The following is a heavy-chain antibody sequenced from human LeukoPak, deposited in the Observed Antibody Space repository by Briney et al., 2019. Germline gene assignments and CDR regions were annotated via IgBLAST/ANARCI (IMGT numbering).Heavy chain of an antibody. CDR3: AKQSYRVYYYYYGMDV. D-gene: IGHD3-16*02. J-gene: IGHJ6*02. V-gene: IGHV3-43*02. CDR1: GFTFDDYA. CDR2: ISGDGGST. Sequence: GGSLRLSCAASGFTFDDYAMHWVRHAPGKGLEWVSLISGDGGSTYYADSVKGRFTISRDNSKNSLYLQMSSLRTEDTALYYCAKQSYRVYYYYYGMDVWGQGTTVTVPS.